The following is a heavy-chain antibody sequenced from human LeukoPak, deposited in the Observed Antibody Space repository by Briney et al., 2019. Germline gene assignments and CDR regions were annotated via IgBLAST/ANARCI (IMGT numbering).Heavy chain of an antibody. V-gene: IGHV3-43*02. CDR1: GFTFDDYA. Sequence: GGSLRLSCAASGFTFDDYAMHWVRQAPGKGPEWVSLISGDGGSTYYADSVKGRFTISRDNSKNSLYLQMNSLRTEDTALYYCAKDTITGGDFGYWGQGTLVTVSS. CDR3: AKDTITGGDFGY. CDR2: ISGDGGST. J-gene: IGHJ4*02. D-gene: IGHD2-21*01.